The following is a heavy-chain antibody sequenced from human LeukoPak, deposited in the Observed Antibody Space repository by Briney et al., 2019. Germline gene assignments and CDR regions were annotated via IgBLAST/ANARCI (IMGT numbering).Heavy chain of an antibody. CDR2: IYYSGST. D-gene: IGHD5-18*01. CDR3: ARRSVGYSYTFDY. CDR1: GGSFSGYY. J-gene: IGHJ4*02. V-gene: IGHV4-34*01. Sequence: NPSETLSLTCAVYGGSFSGYYWSWIRQPPGKGLEWIGSIYYSGSTYYNPSLKSRVTISVDTSKNQFSLKLSSVTAADTAVYYCARRSVGYSYTFDYWGQGTLVTVSS.